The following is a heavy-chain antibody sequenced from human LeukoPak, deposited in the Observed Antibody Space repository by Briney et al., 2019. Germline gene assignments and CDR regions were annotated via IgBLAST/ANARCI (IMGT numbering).Heavy chain of an antibody. J-gene: IGHJ4*02. Sequence: SETLSLTCTVSGGSISSSSYYWGWIRQPPGKGLEWIGSIYYSGSTYYNPSLKSRVTISVDTSKNQFSLKLSSVTAADTAVYYCARLRRGTDYWGQGTLVTVSS. V-gene: IGHV4-39*07. CDR2: IYYSGST. D-gene: IGHD4-17*01. CDR1: GGSISSSSYY. CDR3: ARLRRGTDY.